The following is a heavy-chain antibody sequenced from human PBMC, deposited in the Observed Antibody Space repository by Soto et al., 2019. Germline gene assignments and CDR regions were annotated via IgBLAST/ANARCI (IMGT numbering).Heavy chain of an antibody. V-gene: IGHV3-48*02. Sequence: GGSLRLSCAASGFTFSSYSMNWVRQAPGKGLGWVSYISSSSSTIYYADSVKGRFTISRDNAKNSLYLQMNSLRDEDTAVYYCARCPRNYYYYGMDVWGQGTTVTVSS. CDR1: GFTFSSYS. J-gene: IGHJ6*02. CDR3: ARCPRNYYYYGMDV. CDR2: ISSSSSTI.